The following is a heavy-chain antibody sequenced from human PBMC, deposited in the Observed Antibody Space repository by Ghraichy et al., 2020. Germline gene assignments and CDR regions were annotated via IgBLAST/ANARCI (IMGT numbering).Heavy chain of an antibody. V-gene: IGHV3-30*18. D-gene: IGHD3-3*01. CDR2: ISYDGNT. Sequence: GGSLRLSCVVSGFTFSTSDMHWVRQAPGQGLEWVASISYDGNTYYADSVKGRFTISRDNSKDTLFLQIYSLRTEDTAVYYCAKDNGYLNFWATGGTYMDVWGRGTTVTASS. CDR1: GFTFSTSD. J-gene: IGHJ6*03. CDR3: AKDNGYLNFWATGGTYMDV.